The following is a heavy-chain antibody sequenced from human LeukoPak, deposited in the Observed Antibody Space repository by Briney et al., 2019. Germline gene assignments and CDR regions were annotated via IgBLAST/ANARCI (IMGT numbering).Heavy chain of an antibody. Sequence: GGSLRLSCAASGFIVSSNYMSWVRQAPGKGLGWVSVLYSGGSTYYADSVKGRFTISRDNSKNTLYLQMHSLRAEDTAVYYCARDRVNWNDVGGLFDYWGQGTLVTVSS. D-gene: IGHD1-1*01. CDR3: ARDRVNWNDVGGLFDY. J-gene: IGHJ4*02. V-gene: IGHV3-53*01. CDR1: GFIVSSNY. CDR2: LYSGGST.